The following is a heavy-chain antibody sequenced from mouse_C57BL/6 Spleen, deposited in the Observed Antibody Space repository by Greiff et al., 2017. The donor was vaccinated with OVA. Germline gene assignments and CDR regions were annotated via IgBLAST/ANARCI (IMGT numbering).Heavy chain of an antibody. J-gene: IGHJ2*01. V-gene: IGHV5-16*01. CDR1: GFTFSDYY. CDR2: INYSGSCT. CDR3: ARAHYYFDY. Sequence: EVHLVESEGGLVQPGSSMKLSCTASGFTFSDYYMAWVRQVPEKGLEWVANINYSGSCTYYLASLQSRFIFSREKAKNILYLQMSNVKSEDTATYYYARAHYYFDYWGQGTTLTVSS.